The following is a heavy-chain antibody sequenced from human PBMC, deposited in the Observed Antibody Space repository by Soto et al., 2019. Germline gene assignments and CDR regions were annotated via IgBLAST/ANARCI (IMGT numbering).Heavy chain of an antibody. CDR2: TNDSGST. D-gene: IGHD1-1*01. CDR3: ARHRTGSRGVDL. CDR1: GGSLSGYY. Sequence: QVQLQQWGAGLLKPSETLSRICGVYGGSLSGYYWIWIRPSPGRGLAWIGETNDSGSTKYNPSLKGRVTISIDTFKNHLSLRPNSVTAADRAVYFCARHRTGSRGVDLWGQGMLVTVSS. J-gene: IGHJ5*02. V-gene: IGHV4-34*01.